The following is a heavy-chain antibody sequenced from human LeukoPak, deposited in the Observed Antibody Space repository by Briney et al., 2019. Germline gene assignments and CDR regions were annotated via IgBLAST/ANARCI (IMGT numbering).Heavy chain of an antibody. J-gene: IGHJ4*02. Sequence: PGRSLRLSCAASGFTFDDYVMHWVRQAPGKGLGWVSGITWNSDTIAYADSVKGRFTISRDNAKNTLYLQMNSLRAEDTAVYYCARDLGGSYYGIFDYWGQGTLVTVSS. D-gene: IGHD1-26*01. CDR1: GFTFDDYV. CDR3: ARDLGGSYYGIFDY. CDR2: ITWNSDTI. V-gene: IGHV3-9*01.